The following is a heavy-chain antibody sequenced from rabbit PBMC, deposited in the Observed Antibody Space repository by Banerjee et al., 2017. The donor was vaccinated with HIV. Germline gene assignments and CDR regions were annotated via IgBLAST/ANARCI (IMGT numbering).Heavy chain of an antibody. Sequence: QEQLEESGGDLVKPEGSLTLTCTASGFSFSSTYWISWVRQAPGKGLEWIACIYAGSSGSTSYASWAKGRFTISKTSSTTVTLQMTSLTAADTATYFCARDAGGDGYSNDLWGPGTLVTVS. CDR3: ARDAGGDGYSNDL. D-gene: IGHD7-1*01. V-gene: IGHV1S45*01. CDR1: GFSFSSTYW. CDR2: IYAGSSGST. J-gene: IGHJ4*01.